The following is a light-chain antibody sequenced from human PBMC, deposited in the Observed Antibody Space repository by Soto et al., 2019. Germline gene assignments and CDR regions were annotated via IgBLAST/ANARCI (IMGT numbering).Light chain of an antibody. CDR1: QSVPRSY. J-gene: IGKJ5*01. Sequence: IVMPHSPVTLSVSPWERSTLSLLASQSVPRSYLAWYQQKPGQAPRLLIYGTSSRATGIPDRFSGSGSGTDFTLTISRLEPEDFAVFYCKQYGSSINCGKGQRREIK. V-gene: IGKV3-20*01. CDR2: GTS. CDR3: KQYGSSIN.